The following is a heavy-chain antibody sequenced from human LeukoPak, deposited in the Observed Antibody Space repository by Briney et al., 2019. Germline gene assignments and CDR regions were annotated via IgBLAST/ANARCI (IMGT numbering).Heavy chain of an antibody. CDR3: ARGGIRFLEGFQH. CDR2: ISAYNGNT. J-gene: IGHJ1*01. CDR1: AYIFTTVG. Sequence: SVTASCKPSAYIFTTVGIGWVRPVHGEWLGWIGWISAYNGNTNYAQKLQGRVTMTTDTSTSTAYMELRSLRSDDTAVYYCARGGIRFLEGFQHWGQGTLVTVSS. V-gene: IGHV1-18*01. D-gene: IGHD3-3*01.